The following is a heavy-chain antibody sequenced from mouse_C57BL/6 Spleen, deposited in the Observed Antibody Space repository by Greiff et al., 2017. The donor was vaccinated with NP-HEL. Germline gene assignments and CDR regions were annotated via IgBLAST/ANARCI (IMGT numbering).Heavy chain of an antibody. V-gene: IGHV1-19*01. CDR3: AKCPYYGSSYVEYFDY. D-gene: IGHD1-1*01. CDR1: GYTFTDYY. J-gene: IGHJ2*01. Sequence: EVQLQQSGPVLVKPGASVKMSCKASGYTFTDYYMNWVKQSHGKSLEWIGVINPYNGGTSYNQKFKGKATLTVDKSSSTAYMELNSLTSEDSAVXYCAKCPYYGSSYVEYFDYWGQGTTLTVSS. CDR2: INPYNGGT.